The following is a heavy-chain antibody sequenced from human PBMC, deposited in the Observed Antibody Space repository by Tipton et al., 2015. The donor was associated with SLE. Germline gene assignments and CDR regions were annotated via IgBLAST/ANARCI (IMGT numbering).Heavy chain of an antibody. CDR2: ISTRSSIM. CDR1: GFTFGDYS. Sequence: SLRLSCAASGFTFGDYSINWVRQAPGKGLEWLSYISTRSSIMYYADSVKGRFTISRDNAKNSLFLQMSSLRVDDTAVYYCAKDGTNYADYVWYFDLWGRGSLVTVSS. J-gene: IGHJ2*01. V-gene: IGHV3-48*01. D-gene: IGHD3-16*01. CDR3: AKDGTNYADYVWYFDL.